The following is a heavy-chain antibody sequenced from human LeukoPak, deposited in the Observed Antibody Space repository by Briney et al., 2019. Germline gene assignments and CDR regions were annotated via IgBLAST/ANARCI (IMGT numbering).Heavy chain of an antibody. CDR3: AKDGVMFASLIYWYMDV. CDR1: TFTFSNYG. J-gene: IGHJ6*03. Sequence: GGSLRLSCAASTFTFSNYGMHWVRQAPGKGLEWLAFIQYDGSDKYYADSVKGRFTISRDNSKNTLYLQMNSLRIEDTAVFYCAKDGVMFASLIYWYMDVWGRGTTVTVSS. D-gene: IGHD3-10*02. V-gene: IGHV3-30*02. CDR2: IQYDGSDK.